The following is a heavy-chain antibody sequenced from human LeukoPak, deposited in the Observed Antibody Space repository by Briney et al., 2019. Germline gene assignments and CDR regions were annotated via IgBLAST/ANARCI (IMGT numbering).Heavy chain of an antibody. CDR1: GLTFSSYA. J-gene: IGHJ4*02. V-gene: IGHV3-23*01. CDR3: GNEEGRGGPGY. Sequence: GGSLRLSCAASGLTFSSYAMSWVRQAPGKGLEWVSTISGSGGTTYYADSVKGRFTISRDNSKNTLYLQMNSLRAEDTAIYYCGNEEGRGGPGYWGQGTLVTVSS. CDR2: ISGSGGTT. D-gene: IGHD3-10*01.